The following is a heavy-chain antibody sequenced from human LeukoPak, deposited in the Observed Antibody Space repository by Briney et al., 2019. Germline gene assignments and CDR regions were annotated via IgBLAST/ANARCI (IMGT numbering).Heavy chain of an antibody. CDR2: IYYSGST. Sequence: SETLSLTCTVSGASITSYYWSWIRQPPGKGLEWIGYIYYSGSTTYKPSLKSRVTISVDTSKNQFSLKLSSVTAADTAVYYCASWESGYFDYWGQGTLVTVSS. CDR1: GASITSYY. J-gene: IGHJ4*02. D-gene: IGHD1-26*01. V-gene: IGHV4-59*08. CDR3: ASWESGYFDY.